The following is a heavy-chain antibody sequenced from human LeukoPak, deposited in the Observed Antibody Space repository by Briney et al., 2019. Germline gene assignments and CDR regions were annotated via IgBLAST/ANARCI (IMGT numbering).Heavy chain of an antibody. D-gene: IGHD4-11*01. CDR1: GGSISSGSYY. CDR3: ARATVTTSELDL. J-gene: IGHJ5*02. CDR2: IYTSGST. Sequence: PSETLSLTCTVSGGSISSGSYYWSWIRQPAGKGLEWIGRIYTSGSTNYNPSLKSRVTISVDTSKNQFSLKLSSVTAADTAVYYCARATVTTSELDLWGQGTLVTVSS. V-gene: IGHV4-61*02.